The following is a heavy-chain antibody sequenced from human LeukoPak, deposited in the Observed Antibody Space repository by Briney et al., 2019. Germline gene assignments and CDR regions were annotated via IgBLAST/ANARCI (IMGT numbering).Heavy chain of an antibody. Sequence: ASVKVSCKASGYSFSSSGITWVRQAPGQGLEWMGWISAYNGNTNYAQKLQGRVTMTTDTSTSTAYMELRSLRSDDTAVYYCAMARGFYDSSGYPDYWGQGTLVTVSS. CDR2: ISAYNGNT. CDR3: AMARGFYDSSGYPDY. D-gene: IGHD3-22*01. CDR1: GYSFSSSG. J-gene: IGHJ4*02. V-gene: IGHV1-18*01.